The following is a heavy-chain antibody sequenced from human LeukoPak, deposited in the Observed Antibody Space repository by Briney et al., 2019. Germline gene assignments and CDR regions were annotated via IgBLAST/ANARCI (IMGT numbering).Heavy chain of an antibody. D-gene: IGHD5-12*01. CDR3: ARAVGGYDSIDY. Sequence: ASVKVSCKASGYTFTGYYMHWVRQAPGQGLEWMGWINPNSGGTNYAQKFQGRVTMTRDTSISTAYMELSRLRSDDTAVYYCARAVGGYDSIDYWGQGTLVTVSS. J-gene: IGHJ4*02. CDR1: GYTFTGYY. V-gene: IGHV1-2*02. CDR2: INPNSGGT.